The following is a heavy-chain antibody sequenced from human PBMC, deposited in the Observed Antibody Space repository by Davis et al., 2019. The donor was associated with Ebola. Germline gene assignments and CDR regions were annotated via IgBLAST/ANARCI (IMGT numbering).Heavy chain of an antibody. CDR3: ARYSGYGWYFDY. CDR1: GGSISSSSYY. J-gene: IGHJ4*02. D-gene: IGHD5-12*01. CDR2: IYYSGST. V-gene: IGHV4-39*07. Sequence: SETLSLTCTVSGGSISSSSYYWGWIRQPPGKGLEWIGSIYYSGSTNYNPSLKSRVTISVDASKNQFSLKLSSVTAADTAVYYCARYSGYGWYFDYWGQGTLVTVSS.